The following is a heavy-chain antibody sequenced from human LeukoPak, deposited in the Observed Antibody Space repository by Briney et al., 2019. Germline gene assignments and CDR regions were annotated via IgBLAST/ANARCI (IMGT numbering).Heavy chain of an antibody. CDR1: GFTFDDYT. CDR2: ISWDGGNT. V-gene: IGHV3-43*01. CDR3: AKDSDYGGNSGAFHI. D-gene: IGHD4-23*01. Sequence: PGGSLRLSCAASGFTFDDYTMHWVRQAPGKGLEGVSLISWDGGNTDYVASVKGRFTISRDNSKNSLYLRMNSLRTEDTALYYCAKDSDYGGNSGAFHIWGQGTMVTVSS. J-gene: IGHJ3*02.